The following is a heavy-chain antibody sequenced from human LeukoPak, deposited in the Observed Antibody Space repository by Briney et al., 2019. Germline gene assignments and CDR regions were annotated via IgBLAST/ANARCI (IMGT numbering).Heavy chain of an antibody. CDR2: IYHSGST. CDR3: ARVAIGYYYDSSGYPVLFDY. CDR1: GYSISSGYY. J-gene: IGHJ4*02. D-gene: IGHD3-22*01. Sequence: SGTLSLTCAVSGYSISSGYYWGWIRQPPGKGLEWIGSIYHSGSTYYNPSPKSRVTISVDTSKNQFSLKLSSVTAADTAVYYCARVAIGYYYDSSGYPVLFDYWGQGTLVTVSS. V-gene: IGHV4-38-2*01.